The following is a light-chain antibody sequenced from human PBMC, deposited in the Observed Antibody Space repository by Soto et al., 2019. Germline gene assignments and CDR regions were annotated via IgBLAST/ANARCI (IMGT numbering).Light chain of an antibody. V-gene: IGKV3-15*01. Sequence: DMVMTQSPATLSVSPGERATLSCRASQSVSSSLAWYQQKPGRSPRLLIYGASTRAIGIPARFSGSGSGTEFTLTISSLQSEDFAVYYCLQYNHWWTFGQGTKVDIK. CDR3: LQYNHWWT. CDR2: GAS. J-gene: IGKJ1*01. CDR1: QSVSSS.